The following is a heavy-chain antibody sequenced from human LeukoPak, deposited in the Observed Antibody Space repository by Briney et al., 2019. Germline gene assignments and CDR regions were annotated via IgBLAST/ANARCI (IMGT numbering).Heavy chain of an antibody. V-gene: IGHV4-59*01. CDR1: GGSISSYY. CDR2: TYKSGP. J-gene: IGHJ4*02. Sequence: SETLSLTCTVSGGSISSYYWSWIRQPPGKGLEWIGYTYKSGPNYNPSLKSRVTISGDTSKNQFSLNLSSVTAADTAVYYCARGYCSGASCYHLDYWGQGTLVTVSS. D-gene: IGHD2-15*01. CDR3: ARGYCSGASCYHLDY.